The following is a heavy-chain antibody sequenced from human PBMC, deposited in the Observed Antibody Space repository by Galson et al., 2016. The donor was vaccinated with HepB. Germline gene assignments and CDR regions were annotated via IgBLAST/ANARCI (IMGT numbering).Heavy chain of an antibody. J-gene: IGHJ6*02. CDR2: ISFDGSDK. CDR1: GFTFSTYA. Sequence: SLRLSCAASGFTFSTYAMHWVRQAPGKGLEWVAGISFDGSDKYYADSVKGRFTISRDNSKNTLYLQVNSLRPEDTAVHYCARSKGYYYYAMDVWGQGTTVTVSS. CDR3: ARSKGYYYYAMDV. V-gene: IGHV3-30-3*01.